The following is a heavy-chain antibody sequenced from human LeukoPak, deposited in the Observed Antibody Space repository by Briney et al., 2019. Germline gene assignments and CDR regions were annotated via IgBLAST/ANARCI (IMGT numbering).Heavy chain of an antibody. Sequence: SETLSLTCAVSGGSISSGGYSWSWIRQPPGKGLEWIGYIYHSGSTYYNPSLKSRVTISVDRSKNQFSLKLSPVTAADTAVYYCARGRDGYKYNAFDIWGQGTMVTVSS. CDR1: GGSISSGGYS. D-gene: IGHD5-24*01. CDR3: ARGRDGYKYNAFDI. V-gene: IGHV4-30-2*01. J-gene: IGHJ3*02. CDR2: IYHSGST.